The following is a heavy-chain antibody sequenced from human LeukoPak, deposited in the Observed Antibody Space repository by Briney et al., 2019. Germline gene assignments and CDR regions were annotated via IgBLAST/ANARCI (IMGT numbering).Heavy chain of an antibody. V-gene: IGHV4-30-2*01. Sequence: PSQTLSLTCTVSGGSISSGGYYWSWIRQPPGKGLEWIGYIYHSGSTYYNPSLKSRVTISVDRSKNQFSLKLSSVTAADTAVYYCARTPYYYDSSGYYDYWGQGTLVTVSS. CDR3: ARTPYYYDSSGYYDY. J-gene: IGHJ4*02. D-gene: IGHD3-22*01. CDR1: GGSISSGGYY. CDR2: IYHSGST.